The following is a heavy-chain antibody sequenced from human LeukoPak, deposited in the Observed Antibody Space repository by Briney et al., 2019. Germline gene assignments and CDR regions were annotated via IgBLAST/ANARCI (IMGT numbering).Heavy chain of an antibody. CDR1: GFTFSSYW. J-gene: IGHJ4*02. D-gene: IGHD6-13*01. Sequence: GGSLRLSCAASGFTFSSYWMSWVRQAPGRGLEWVANIKQDGSERYYVDSVKGRFTISRDNAKNSLYLQMDSLRAEDTAVYYCARAAHSSSAFWGQGTLVTVSS. CDR2: IKQDGSER. CDR3: ARAAHSSSAF. V-gene: IGHV3-7*01.